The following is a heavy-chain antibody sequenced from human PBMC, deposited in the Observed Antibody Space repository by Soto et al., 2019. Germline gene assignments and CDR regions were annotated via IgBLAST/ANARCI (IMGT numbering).Heavy chain of an antibody. CDR1: GGSISRSSYY. J-gene: IGHJ4*02. CDR2: IYYSGST. CDR3: ARGPQLLWFGELLGSSFDY. Sequence: SETLSLTCSVSGGSISRSSYYWGWIRQPPGKGLEWIGSIYYSGSTYYNPSLKSRVTISVDTSKNQFSLKLSSVTAADTAVYYCARGPQLLWFGELLGSSFDYWGQGTLVTVSS. D-gene: IGHD3-10*01. V-gene: IGHV4-39*01.